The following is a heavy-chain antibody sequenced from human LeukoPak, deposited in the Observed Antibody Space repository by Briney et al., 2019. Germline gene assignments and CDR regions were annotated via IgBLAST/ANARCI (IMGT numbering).Heavy chain of an antibody. CDR1: GGGFTDYY. Sequence: SETLSLTWAVYGGGFTDYYWSWIRHLPGKGLEWIGEIHHRAGANYNPSLWGRVTISADTSKNQFSLHLTSVTAADTATFYCARGPVRDDGLTGISYYFGLDVWGHGTTVTVFS. D-gene: IGHD2-21*02. CDR3: ARGPVRDDGLTGISYYFGLDV. J-gene: IGHJ6*02. V-gene: IGHV4-34*01. CDR2: IHHRAGA.